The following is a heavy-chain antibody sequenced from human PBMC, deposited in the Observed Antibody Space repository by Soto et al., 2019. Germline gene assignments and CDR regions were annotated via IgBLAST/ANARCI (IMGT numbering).Heavy chain of an antibody. CDR3: VRDVTA. CDR2: ITSGGNSR. J-gene: IGHJ5*02. CDR1: GFTFSDYY. V-gene: IGHV3-11*01. Sequence: GGSLRLSCVASGFTFSDYYMSWVRQAPGKGLEWVSYITSGGNSRSYADSVKGRFTISRDDAKNSLYLQMNSLTAEDTAVYYCVRDVTAWGQGTLVTVSS. D-gene: IGHD3-16*01.